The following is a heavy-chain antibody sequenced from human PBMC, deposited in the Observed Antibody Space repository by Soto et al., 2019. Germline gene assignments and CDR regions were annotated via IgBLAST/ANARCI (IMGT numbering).Heavy chain of an antibody. CDR1: GFSLISDRVA. J-gene: IGHJ4*02. D-gene: IGHD1-1*01. CDR3: ARRRYNNAYYFDS. CDR2: TFWDDEK. V-gene: IGHV2-5*02. Sequence: QITLKESGPTLVKPTQTLTLTCTFSGFSLISDRVAVGWIRQPPGKALEWLALTFWDDEKRYSPSLTSTVTITKDTSRNQVILTMTNMHPVDTATYYCARRRYNNAYYFDSWGQGILVTVSS.